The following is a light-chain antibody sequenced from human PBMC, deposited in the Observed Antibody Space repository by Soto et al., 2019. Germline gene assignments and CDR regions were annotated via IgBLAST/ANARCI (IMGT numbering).Light chain of an antibody. Sequence: QSVLTQPASVSGSPGQSITISCTGTSSDIGSYNLVSWYQQHPGKAPKLVIYEGSERPSGVSNRFSGSKSGNTASLTISGLQAEDEADYFCCSYAGSSTFYVFGTGTKVTVL. CDR3: CSYAGSSTFYV. CDR2: EGS. V-gene: IGLV2-23*01. CDR1: SSDIGSYNL. J-gene: IGLJ1*01.